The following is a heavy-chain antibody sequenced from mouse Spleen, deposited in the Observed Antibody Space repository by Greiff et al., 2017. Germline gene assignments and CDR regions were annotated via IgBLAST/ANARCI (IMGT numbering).Heavy chain of an antibody. V-gene: IGHV1-15*01. CDR1: GYTFTDYE. CDR3: TRVSPLTGTWAY. D-gene: IGHD4-1*01. J-gene: IGHJ3*01. Sequence: VKLVESGAELVRPGASVTLSCKASGYTFTDYEMHWVKQTPVHGLEWIGAIDPETGGTAYNQKFKGKAILTADKSSSTAYMELRSLTSEDSAVYYCTRVSPLTGTWAYWGQGTLVTVSA. CDR2: IDPETGGT.